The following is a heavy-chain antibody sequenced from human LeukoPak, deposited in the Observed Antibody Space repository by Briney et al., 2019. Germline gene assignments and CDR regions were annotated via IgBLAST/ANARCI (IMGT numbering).Heavy chain of an antibody. J-gene: IGHJ6*03. Sequence: SVKVSCKASGGTFSSYAISWVRQAPGQGLEWMGRIIPILGIANYAQKFQGRVTITADKSTSTAYMELSSLRSEDTAVYYCARDGYYYDSSGSPGPYYYYYMDVWGKGTTVTVSS. V-gene: IGHV1-69*04. CDR2: IIPILGIA. CDR1: GGTFSSYA. CDR3: ARDGYYYDSSGSPGPYYYYYMDV. D-gene: IGHD3-22*01.